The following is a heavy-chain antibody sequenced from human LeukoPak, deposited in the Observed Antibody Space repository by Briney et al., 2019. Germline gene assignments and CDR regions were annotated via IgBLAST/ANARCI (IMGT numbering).Heavy chain of an antibody. CDR2: ISSSGATK. CDR3: ARDKIVGTTHFDY. Sequence: GGSLRLSCDASGFTFRNYEMNWVRQAPGKGLEWVSYISSSGATKHYADSVKGRLTISRDNAKNSLYLQMNSLRAEDTAVYYCARDKIVGTTHFDYWGQGTLVIVSS. V-gene: IGHV3-48*03. CDR1: GFTFRNYE. D-gene: IGHD1-26*01. J-gene: IGHJ4*02.